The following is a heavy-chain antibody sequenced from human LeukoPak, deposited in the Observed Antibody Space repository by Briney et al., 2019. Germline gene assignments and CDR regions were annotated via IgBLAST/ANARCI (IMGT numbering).Heavy chain of an antibody. CDR1: SGSFSGYY. CDR2: IKDGGIT. D-gene: IGHD3-10*01. Sequence: PSETLSLTCAVYSGSFSGYYWSWIRLTPGKGLEWIGEIKDGGITNYNPSLRSRVAISKDTSNNQMCLNLHSATAADTAVYYCVRGFSGVVGDHWGQGTLVTVSS. V-gene: IGHV4-34*01. J-gene: IGHJ4*02. CDR3: VRGFSGVVGDH.